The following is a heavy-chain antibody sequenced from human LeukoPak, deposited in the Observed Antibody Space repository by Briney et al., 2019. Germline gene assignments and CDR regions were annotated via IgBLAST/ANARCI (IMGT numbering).Heavy chain of an antibody. Sequence: PSETLSLTCAVYGGSFSGYYWSWIRQPPGKGLEWIGEINHSGSTNYNPSLKSRVTISVDTSKNQFSRKLSSVTAADTAVYYCANALGYDSSVGWGQGTLVTVSS. J-gene: IGHJ4*02. CDR2: INHSGST. CDR1: GGSFSGYY. V-gene: IGHV4-34*01. D-gene: IGHD3-22*01. CDR3: ANALGYDSSVG.